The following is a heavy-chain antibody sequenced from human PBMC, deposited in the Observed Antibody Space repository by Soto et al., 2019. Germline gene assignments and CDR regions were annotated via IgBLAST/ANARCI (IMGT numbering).Heavy chain of an antibody. J-gene: IGHJ4*02. V-gene: IGHV4-34*01. Sequence: SETLSLTCAVYGGSFSGYYWSWIRQPPGKGLEWIGEIYYSGSTYYNPSLKSRVTISVDTSKNQFSLKLSSVTAADTAVYYCARLGIAVAGTFDYWGQGTLVTVSS. D-gene: IGHD6-19*01. CDR3: ARLGIAVAGTFDY. CDR1: GGSFSGYY. CDR2: IYYSGST.